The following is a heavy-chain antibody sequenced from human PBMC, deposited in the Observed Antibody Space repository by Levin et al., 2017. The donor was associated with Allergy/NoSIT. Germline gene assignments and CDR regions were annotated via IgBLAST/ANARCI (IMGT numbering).Heavy chain of an antibody. J-gene: IGHJ6*03. V-gene: IGHV3-74*01. CDR3: ARDLYYRDYVHSLRGYMDL. D-gene: IGHD4-17*01. Sequence: SCAASGFTFSSYWMHWVRQAPGKGLVWVSRINSNGRNTKEVEYVKGRFTISRDNAKNTLYLQMNSLRAEDTAVYYCARDLYYRDYVHSLRGYMDLWGKGTTVTVSS. CDR2: INSNGRNT. CDR1: GFTFSSYW.